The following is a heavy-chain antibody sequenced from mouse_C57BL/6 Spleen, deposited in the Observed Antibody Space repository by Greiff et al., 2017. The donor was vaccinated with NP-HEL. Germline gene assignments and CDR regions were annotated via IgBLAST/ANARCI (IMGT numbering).Heavy chain of an antibody. D-gene: IGHD2-4*01. V-gene: IGHV2-9-1*01. Sequence: QVQLQQSGPGLVAPSQSLSITCTVSGFSFTSYAISWVRQPPGKGLEWLGVIWTGGGTNYNSALKSRLSISKDNSKSQVFLKMNSLQTDDTARYYCARNELIYYDYDVWFAYWGQGTLVTVSA. J-gene: IGHJ3*01. CDR1: GFSFTSYA. CDR3: ARNELIYYDYDVWFAY. CDR2: IWTGGGT.